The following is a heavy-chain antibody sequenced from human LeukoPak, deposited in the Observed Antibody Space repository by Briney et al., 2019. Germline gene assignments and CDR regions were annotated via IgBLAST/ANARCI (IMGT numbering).Heavy chain of an antibody. Sequence: SETLSLTCTVSGGSISSSTYYWGWIRQPPGKGLEWIGYIYYIGSTYYNPSLKSRVTISVDTSNNQFSRKLSPVTASDPAVYSCARNAPEFGDRCGIQQYDAFDIWGQGTMVTVSS. J-gene: IGHJ3*02. CDR1: GGSISSSTYY. CDR3: ARNAPEFGDRCGIQQYDAFDI. V-gene: IGHV4-39*07. D-gene: IGHD1-14*01. CDR2: IYYIGST.